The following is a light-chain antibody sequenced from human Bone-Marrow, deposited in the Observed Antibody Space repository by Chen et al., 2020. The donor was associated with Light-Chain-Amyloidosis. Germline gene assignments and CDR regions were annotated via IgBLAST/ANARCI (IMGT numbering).Light chain of an antibody. J-gene: IGKJ4*01. CDR2: AAS. Sequence: DIQMTQSPSSLSASVGDRVTITCRARQSISKYLNWYQQKPGKAPKLLIFAASSLQAGVPSRISGSGSGTDFTLTINGLQPEDFATYHCQQSYSTLSVGGGTKVEI. CDR3: QQSYSTLS. V-gene: IGKV1-39*01. CDR1: QSISKY.